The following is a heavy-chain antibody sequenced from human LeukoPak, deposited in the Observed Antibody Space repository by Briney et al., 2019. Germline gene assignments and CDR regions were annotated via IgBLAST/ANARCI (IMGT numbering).Heavy chain of an antibody. V-gene: IGHV3-23*01. J-gene: IGHJ5*02. CDR3: AREGRYYYGSGSYYNWFDP. Sequence: GGSLRLSCAASGFTFSSYPMSWVRQAPGKGLEWVSAISNSGDNTYYADSVKGRFTISRDNAKNSLYLQMNSLRAEDTAVYYCAREGRYYYGSGSYYNWFDPWGQGTLVTVSS. CDR2: ISNSGDNT. D-gene: IGHD3-10*01. CDR1: GFTFSSYP.